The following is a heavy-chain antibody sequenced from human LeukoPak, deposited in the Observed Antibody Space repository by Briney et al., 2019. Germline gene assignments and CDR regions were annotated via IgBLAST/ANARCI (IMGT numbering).Heavy chain of an antibody. CDR3: ARHENYYGSGSYYTVPGY. D-gene: IGHD3-10*01. CDR2: IIPIFGTA. J-gene: IGHJ4*02. Sequence: ASVKVSCKASGGTFSSYAISWVRQAPGQGLEWMGGIIPIFGTANYAQKFQGRVTITADESTSTAYMELSSLRSEDTAVYYCARHENYYGSGSYYTVPGYWGQGTLVTVSS. V-gene: IGHV1-69*13. CDR1: GGTFSSYA.